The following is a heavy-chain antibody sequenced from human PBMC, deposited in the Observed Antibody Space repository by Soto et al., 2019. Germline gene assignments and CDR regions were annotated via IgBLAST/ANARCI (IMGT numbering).Heavy chain of an antibody. D-gene: IGHD4-17*01. CDR2: IFSTGTT. CDR3: ASKPNSLYDFDF. J-gene: IGHJ4*02. V-gene: IGHV4-28*01. Sequence: QVQLPESGPGLVRPSDTLSLTCGVSGSSINSDNWWGWIRQPPGKGLEGIGDIFSTGTTSYNPSIKSRVTMSVDTSNPQCSLRLNSVTAVDTAVYYCASKPNSLYDFDFWGQGPLVTVSS. CDR1: GSSINSDNW.